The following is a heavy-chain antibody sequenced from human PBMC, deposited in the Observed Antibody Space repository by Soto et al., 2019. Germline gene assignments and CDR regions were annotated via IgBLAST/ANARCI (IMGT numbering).Heavy chain of an antibody. J-gene: IGHJ3*02. D-gene: IGHD4-17*01. V-gene: IGHV3-21*01. Sequence: GGSLRLSCAASGFTFSSYSMNWVRQAPGKGLEWVSSISSSSSYIYYADSVKGRFTISRDNAKNSLYLQMNSLRAEDTAVYYCARDHRLRVDDFDIWGQGTMVTVSS. CDR1: GFTFSSYS. CDR2: ISSSSSYI. CDR3: ARDHRLRVDDFDI.